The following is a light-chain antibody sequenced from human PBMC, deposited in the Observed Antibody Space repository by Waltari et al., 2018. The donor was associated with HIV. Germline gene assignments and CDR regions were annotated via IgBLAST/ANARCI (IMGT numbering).Light chain of an antibody. J-gene: IGLJ2*01. CDR2: GKN. CDR1: SLRSYY. Sequence: SSELTQDPAVSVALGQTVRITCQGNSLRSYYASWYQQKPGQAPVLVIYGKNNRPSGIPDRFSGSSSGNTASLTSTGTQAEDEADYYCNSRDSSDTHVVFGGGTKLTVL. CDR3: NSRDSSDTHVV. V-gene: IGLV3-19*01.